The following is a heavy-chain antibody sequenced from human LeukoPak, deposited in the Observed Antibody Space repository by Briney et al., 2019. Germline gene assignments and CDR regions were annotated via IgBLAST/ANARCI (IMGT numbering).Heavy chain of an antibody. CDR2: ISWNSGSI. CDR3: ARANYGGDFDY. D-gene: IGHD4-23*01. J-gene: IGHJ4*02. Sequence: SLRLSCPPSGFTFDDYAMHWVRQPQGKGLEWVSGISWNSGSIGYADSVRGRFTISRDNAKNSLYLQMNSLRAEDTAVYYCARANYGGDFDYWGQGTLVTVSS. V-gene: IGHV3-9*01. CDR1: GFTFDDYA.